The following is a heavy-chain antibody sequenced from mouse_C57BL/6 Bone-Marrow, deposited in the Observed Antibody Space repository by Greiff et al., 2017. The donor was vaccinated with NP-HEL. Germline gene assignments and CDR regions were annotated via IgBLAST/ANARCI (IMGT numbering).Heavy chain of an antibody. CDR3: ARGGIYYDYPFDY. D-gene: IGHD2-4*01. CDR1: GYTFTSYW. CDR2: IHPNSGST. V-gene: IGHV1-64*01. J-gene: IGHJ2*01. Sequence: VQLQQPGAELVKPGASVKLSCKASGYTFTSYWMHWVKQRPGQGLEWIGMIHPNSGSTNYNEKFKSKATLTVDKSSSTAYMRLSSLTSEDSAVYYCARGGIYYDYPFDYWGQGTTLTVSS.